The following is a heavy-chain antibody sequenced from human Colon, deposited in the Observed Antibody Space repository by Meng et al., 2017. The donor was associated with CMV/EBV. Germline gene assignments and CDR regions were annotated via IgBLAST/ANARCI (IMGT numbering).Heavy chain of an antibody. CDR3: ARGLRFLEWLRPYYFDY. Sequence: GGSLRLSCAASGFTFEDYYMSWIRQAPGKGLEWVSYISSSGSTIYYADSVKGRFTISRDNAKNSLYLQMNSLRAEDTAVYYCARGLRFLEWLRPYYFDYWGQGTLVTVSS. CDR1: GFTFEDYY. J-gene: IGHJ4*02. V-gene: IGHV3-11*01. D-gene: IGHD3-3*01. CDR2: ISSSGSTI.